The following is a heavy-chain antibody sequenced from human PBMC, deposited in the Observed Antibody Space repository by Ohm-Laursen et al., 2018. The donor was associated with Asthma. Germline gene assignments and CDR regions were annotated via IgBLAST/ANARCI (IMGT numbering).Heavy chain of an antibody. V-gene: IGHV3-30-3*01. D-gene: IGHD1-26*01. CDR3: ARDLWIVGATTIGLDV. Sequence: SLRLSCAASGFTFRSYAMHWVRQAPGKGLEWVAVGGSYYDGGLKYYADSVNGRFTVSRDDSKNTLYLQMNSLRAEDTAVYYCARDLWIVGATTIGLDVWGQGTTVTASS. CDR2: GGSYYDGGLK. J-gene: IGHJ6*02. CDR1: GFTFRSYA.